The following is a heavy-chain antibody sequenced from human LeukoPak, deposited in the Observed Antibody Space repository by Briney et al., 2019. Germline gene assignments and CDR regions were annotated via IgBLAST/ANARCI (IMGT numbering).Heavy chain of an antibody. CDR3: ASALASYGSGSYSYYFDY. Sequence: SETLSLTCAVYGGSFSGYYWSWIRQPPGKGLEWIGEINYSGSTNYNPSLKSRVTISVDTSKNQFSLKLSSVTAADTAVYYCASALASYGSGSYSYYFDYWGQGTLVTVSS. V-gene: IGHV4-34*01. D-gene: IGHD3-10*01. J-gene: IGHJ4*02. CDR1: GGSFSGYY. CDR2: INYSGST.